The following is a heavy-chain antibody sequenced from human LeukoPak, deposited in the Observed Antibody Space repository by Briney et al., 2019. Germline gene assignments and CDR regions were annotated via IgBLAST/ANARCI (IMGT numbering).Heavy chain of an antibody. V-gene: IGHV4-38-2*01. Sequence: SETLSLTCAVSGSSITSNYFWAWFRQPPGKGLEWIATIYHSWGIYFNPSLKSRVSISLDASNNQFFLKLASVTAADTAIYYCARNVTAGFFDYWGQGILITVSS. CDR3: ARNVTAGFFDY. CDR2: IYHSWGI. D-gene: IGHD1-1*01. J-gene: IGHJ4*02. CDR1: GSSITSNYF.